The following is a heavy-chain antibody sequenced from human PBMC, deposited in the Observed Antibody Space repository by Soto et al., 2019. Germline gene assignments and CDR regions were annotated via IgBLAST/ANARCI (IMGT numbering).Heavy chain of an antibody. V-gene: IGHV4-34*01. CDR2: INHTGST. J-gene: IGHJ4*02. CDR1: GAPFSGYY. CDR3: ARGREIFGAVTPFEY. Sequence: ETLSLTCAVYGAPFSGYYWTWIRQPPGKGLEWIGEINHTGSTKYNPSLKSRVTISLDTSKNQFSLSLRSVTAADTAVYYCARGREIFGAVTPFEYWGQGTQVTVSS. D-gene: IGHD3-3*01.